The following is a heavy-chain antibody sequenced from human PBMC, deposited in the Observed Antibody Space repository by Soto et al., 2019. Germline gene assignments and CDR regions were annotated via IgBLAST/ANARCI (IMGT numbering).Heavy chain of an antibody. CDR2: IHYSGNS. D-gene: IGHD6-25*01. V-gene: IGHV4-59*01. CDR3: ARARPYSSGHSFDY. J-gene: IGHJ4*02. Sequence: GPGLVRPSEPLSLTCTVSGGSISSYYWNWIRQAPGKGLEWIGYIHYSGNSDYNPSLKSRVTISVDTSKNQFSLKLSSVTATDTAVYYCARARPYSSGHSFDYWGQGTLVTVSS. CDR1: GGSISSYY.